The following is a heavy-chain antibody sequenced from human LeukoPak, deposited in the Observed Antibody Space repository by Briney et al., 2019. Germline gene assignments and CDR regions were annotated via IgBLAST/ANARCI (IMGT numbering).Heavy chain of an antibody. CDR1: GFTFSSYS. J-gene: IGHJ4*02. V-gene: IGHV3-48*01. D-gene: IGHD1-26*01. CDR3: AGTDSGSYSRWFDY. Sequence: GGXLRLSCAASGFTFSSYSMKWVRQAPGKGLEGVSYISSSSSIIYYADSVKGRFTVSRDNAKNSLYLQMNSLRAEDTAVYYCAGTDSGSYSRWFDYWGQGTLVTVSS. CDR2: ISSSSSII.